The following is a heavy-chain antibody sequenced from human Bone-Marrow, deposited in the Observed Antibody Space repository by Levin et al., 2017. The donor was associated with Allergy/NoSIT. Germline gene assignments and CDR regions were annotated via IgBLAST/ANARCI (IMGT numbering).Heavy chain of an antibody. CDR3: ARGKGGSYWAFDY. Sequence: RGESLKISCKASGYIFATSWIGWVRQMPGKGLEWMGIIYPGDSDARYGPSFEGQVTYSVDKSTNTAYLQWSSLWASDTGTYYCARGKGGSYWAFDYWGQGTLVTVSS. CDR2: IYPGDSDA. CDR1: GYIFATSW. V-gene: IGHV5-51*01. J-gene: IGHJ4*02. D-gene: IGHD3-16*01.